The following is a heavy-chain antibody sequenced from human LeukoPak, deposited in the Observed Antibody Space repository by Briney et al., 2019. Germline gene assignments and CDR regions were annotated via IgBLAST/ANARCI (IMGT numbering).Heavy chain of an antibody. CDR2: INPNSGGT. J-gene: IGHJ4*02. Sequence: ASVKVSCKASGYTFTGYYMHWVRQAPGQGHEWMGWINPNSGGTNYAQKFQGRVTMTRDTSISTAYMELSRLRSDDTAVYYCARVRYEYSSSFSYFDYWGQGTLVTVSS. CDR3: ARVRYEYSSSFSYFDY. CDR1: GYTFTGYY. D-gene: IGHD6-6*01. V-gene: IGHV1-2*02.